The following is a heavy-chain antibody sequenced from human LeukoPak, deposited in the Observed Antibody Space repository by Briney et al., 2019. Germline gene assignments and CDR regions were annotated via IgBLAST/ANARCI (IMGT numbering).Heavy chain of an antibody. CDR3: AKDISGFGELLYYFDY. Sequence: PGRSLRLSCAASGFTLDDYAMHWVRQAPGKGLEWVSGISWNSGSIGYADSVKGRFTISRDNAKNSLYLQMNSLRAEDTALYYCAKDISGFGELLYYFDYWGQGTLVTVSS. CDR1: GFTLDDYA. CDR2: ISWNSGSI. V-gene: IGHV3-9*01. J-gene: IGHJ4*02. D-gene: IGHD3-10*01.